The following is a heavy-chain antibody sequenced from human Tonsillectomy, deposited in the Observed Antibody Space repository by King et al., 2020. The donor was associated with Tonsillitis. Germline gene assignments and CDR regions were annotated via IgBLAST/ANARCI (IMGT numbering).Heavy chain of an antibody. J-gene: IGHJ4*02. D-gene: IGHD3-10*01. CDR1: GFTFNGYD. CDR3: ARVPGMIRGVNFDY. V-gene: IGHV3-21*01. CDR2: ITSNLLYM. Sequence: VQLVESGGGLVKPGGSLRLSCEASGFTFNGYDMNWVRQAPGKGLEWVSSITSNLLYMYYAGSLKGRFTISRDNAKNSLFLQMNSLRTADTAVYYCARVPGMIRGVNFDYWGQGTLVTVSS.